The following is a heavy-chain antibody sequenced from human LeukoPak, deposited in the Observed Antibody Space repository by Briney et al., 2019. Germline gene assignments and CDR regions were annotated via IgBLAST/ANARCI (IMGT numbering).Heavy chain of an antibody. J-gene: IGHJ6*03. CDR1: GYTFTSYG. CDR3: ARVSGIVATIKILYYYYYMDV. Sequence: ASVKVSCKASGYTFTSYGISWVRQAPGQGLEWMGWISAYNGNTNYAQKLQGRVTMTTDTSTSTAYMELRSLRSDDTAVYYCARVSGIVATIKILYYYYYMDVWGKGTRSPSP. CDR2: ISAYNGNT. V-gene: IGHV1-18*01. D-gene: IGHD5-12*01.